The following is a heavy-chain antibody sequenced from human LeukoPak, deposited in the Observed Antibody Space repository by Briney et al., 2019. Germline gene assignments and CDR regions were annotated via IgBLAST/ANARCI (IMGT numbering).Heavy chain of an antibody. CDR3: AKMRSYYYYMGV. CDR2: ISRTGDYI. V-gene: IGHV3-21*01. CDR1: GFTFTTYP. Sequence: VGLLRISCGASGFTFTTYPMNWIHKAPGKGLEWVSSISRTGDYIYHADSVKGRFAISRDNAKNSLYLQMNSLRAEDTAVYYCAKMRSYYYYMGVWGKGTTVAVSS. J-gene: IGHJ6*03.